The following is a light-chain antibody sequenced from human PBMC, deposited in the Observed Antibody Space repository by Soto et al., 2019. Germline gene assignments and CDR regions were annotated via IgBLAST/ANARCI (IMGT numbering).Light chain of an antibody. V-gene: IGKV3-15*01. CDR1: PSVSSN. J-gene: IGKJ1*01. CDR2: GAS. Sequence: EIVMTQSPATLSVSPGERATLSCRASPSVSSNLAWYQQKPGQAPRLLIYGASTRATGIPARFSGSGSGTEFTLTISSLQSEDFAVYYCQQYNNWLSRTFGQGTKVEIK. CDR3: QQYNNWLSRT.